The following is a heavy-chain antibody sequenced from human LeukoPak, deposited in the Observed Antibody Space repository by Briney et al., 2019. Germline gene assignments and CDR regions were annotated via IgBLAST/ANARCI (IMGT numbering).Heavy chain of an antibody. CDR2: MSYDGSHK. CDR3: ARDVGGYAFDY. D-gene: IGHD5-12*01. Sequence: GRSLRLSCVASGFSFISYTMHWVRQARGKGLEWVAVMSYDGSHKYLADAVKGRFTISRDNSKNTLYLQMNSLRVEDTAIYYCARDVGGYAFDYWGQGTLVTVSS. J-gene: IGHJ4*02. CDR1: GFSFISYT. V-gene: IGHV3-30*04.